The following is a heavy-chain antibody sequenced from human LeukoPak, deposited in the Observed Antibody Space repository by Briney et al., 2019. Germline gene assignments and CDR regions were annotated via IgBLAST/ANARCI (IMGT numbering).Heavy chain of an antibody. CDR2: IKQDGSEK. Sequence: PGGSLRLSCAASGFTFNTYWMGWVRQAPGKGLECVASIKQDGSEKYYVDSVKGRFTISRDNAKNSLYLQMNSLRAEDTAVYYCARERYFDWYYPFDYWGQGTLVTVSS. CDR1: GFTFNTYW. J-gene: IGHJ4*02. CDR3: ARERYFDWYYPFDY. V-gene: IGHV3-7*01. D-gene: IGHD3-9*01.